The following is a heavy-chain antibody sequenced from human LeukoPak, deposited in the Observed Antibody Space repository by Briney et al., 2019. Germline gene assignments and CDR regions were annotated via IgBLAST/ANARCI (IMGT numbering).Heavy chain of an antibody. CDR1: GYTFTGYY. CDR3: VRVVDTAMDEEYYFDY. J-gene: IGHJ4*02. CDR2: INPNSGGT. D-gene: IGHD5-18*01. Sequence: GASVKVSCKASGYTFTGYYMHWVRQAPGQGLEWMGWINPNSGGTNYAQKFQGRVTMTRDTSISTAYMELSRLRSDDTAVYYCVRVVDTAMDEEYYFDYWGQGTLVTVSS. V-gene: IGHV1-2*02.